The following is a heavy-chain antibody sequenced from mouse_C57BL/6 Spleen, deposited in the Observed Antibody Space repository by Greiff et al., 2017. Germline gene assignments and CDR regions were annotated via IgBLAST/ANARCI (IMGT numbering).Heavy chain of an antibody. CDR2: INPSTGGT. V-gene: IGHV1-42*01. J-gene: IGHJ2*01. CDR3: ARPAQATGSY. Sequence: VQLQQSGPELVKPGASVKISCKASGYSFTGYYLNWVKQSPEKSLEWIGEINPSTGGTTYNQKFKAKATLTVDQSSSTAYMQLKSLTSEDSAVYYCARPAQATGSYWGQGTTLTVSS. CDR1: GYSFTGYY. D-gene: IGHD3-2*02.